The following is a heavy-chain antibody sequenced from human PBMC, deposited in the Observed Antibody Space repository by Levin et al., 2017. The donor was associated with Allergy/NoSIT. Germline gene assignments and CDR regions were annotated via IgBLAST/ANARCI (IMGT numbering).Heavy chain of an antibody. D-gene: IGHD3-10*01. CDR2: TSYDGSNE. V-gene: IGHV3-30-3*01. CDR1: GFSFGDFP. CDR3: GRALSGSYFDY. J-gene: IGHJ4*02. Sequence: GWSLRLSCAASGFSFGDFPMTWVRQGQGKGLEWVTSTSYDGSNENYAGSVRGRFTISRDNSKNALYLQMNSLRVEDTAVYYCGRALSGSYFDYWSQGTLVTVTS.